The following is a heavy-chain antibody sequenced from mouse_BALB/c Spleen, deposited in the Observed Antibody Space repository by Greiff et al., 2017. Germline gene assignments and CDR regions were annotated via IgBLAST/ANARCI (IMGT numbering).Heavy chain of an antibody. J-gene: IGHJ4*01. D-gene: IGHD1-1*01. CDR2: ISSGGST. V-gene: IGHV5-6-5*01. Sequence: EVNLVESGGGLVKPGGSLKLSCAASGFTFSSYAMSWVRQTPEKRLEWVASISSGGSTYYPDSVKGRFTISRDNARNILYLQMSSLRSEDTAMYYCARGGGSSYDAMDYWGQGTSVTVSS. CDR3: ARGGGSSYDAMDY. CDR1: GFTFSSYA.